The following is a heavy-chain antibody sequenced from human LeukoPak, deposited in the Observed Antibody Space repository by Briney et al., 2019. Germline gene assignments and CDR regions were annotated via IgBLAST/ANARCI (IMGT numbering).Heavy chain of an antibody. CDR3: AKDVTGTGAFDI. CDR2: ITWNSGTI. J-gene: IGHJ3*02. D-gene: IGHD1-7*01. CDR1: GFTFDDYA. Sequence: GGSLRLSCAASGFTFDDYAMHWVRQGPGKGLEWVSGITWNSGTIGYADSVKGRFTISRDNAKDSLYLQMNSLRAEDTALYYCAKDVTGTGAFDIWGQGTMVTVYS. V-gene: IGHV3-9*01.